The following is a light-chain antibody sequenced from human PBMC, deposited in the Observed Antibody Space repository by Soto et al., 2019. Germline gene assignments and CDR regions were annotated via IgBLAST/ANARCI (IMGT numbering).Light chain of an antibody. CDR3: ATWDDNVKRPD. J-gene: IGLJ1*01. V-gene: IGLV1-44*01. CDR1: ASNIGSNF. Sequence: QSVLTQPPSASGPPGQRVTCSCSGRASNIGSNFVSWYQVVPGTAPKLLIYTNSHRPSGVPDRFSGSRSGTSASLEIRGLQSDDEANYLSATWDDNVKRPDFGAGTKVTVL. CDR2: TNS.